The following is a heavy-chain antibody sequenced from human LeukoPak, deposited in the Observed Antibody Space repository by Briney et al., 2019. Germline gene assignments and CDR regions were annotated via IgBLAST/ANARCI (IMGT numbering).Heavy chain of an antibody. CDR1: GVTFSSYA. CDR2: ISYDGSNK. CDR3: ARDAPMGATISYYFDY. J-gene: IGHJ4*02. Sequence: GRALRLSWAASGVTFSSYAMLWGGQAAGQGVEWGAAISYDGSNKYYADSVKGRFTISRDNSKNTLYLQMNSLRAEDTAVYYCARDAPMGATISYYFDYWGQGTLVTVSS. V-gene: IGHV3-30-3*01. D-gene: IGHD1-26*01.